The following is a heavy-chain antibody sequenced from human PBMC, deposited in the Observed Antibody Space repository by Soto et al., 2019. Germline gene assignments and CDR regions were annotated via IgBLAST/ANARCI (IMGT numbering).Heavy chain of an antibody. V-gene: IGHV3-30*18. CDR2: ISYDGSNK. Sequence: GGSLRLSCAASGFTFSSYGMHWVRQAPGKGLEWVAVISYDGSNKYYADSVKGRFTISRDNSKNTLYLQMNSLRAEDTAVYYCAKDPSDFYYYYGMDVWGQGTTVTVSS. J-gene: IGHJ6*02. CDR3: AKDPSDFYYYYGMDV. CDR1: GFTFSSYG.